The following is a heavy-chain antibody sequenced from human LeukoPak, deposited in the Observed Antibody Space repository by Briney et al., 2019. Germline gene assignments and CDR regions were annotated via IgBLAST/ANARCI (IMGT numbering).Heavy chain of an antibody. CDR3: ARATVTTDYYYYMDV. CDR1: GGSISTSNYY. Sequence: SEILSLTCTVSGGSISTSNYYWGWIRQPPGKGLEWIGNIFYSGSTYYSPSLRSRVTISLDTSRNQFSLKLSSVTAADTAVYYCARATVTTDYYYYMDVWGKGTTVTISS. CDR2: IFYSGST. D-gene: IGHD4-17*01. J-gene: IGHJ6*03. V-gene: IGHV4-39*07.